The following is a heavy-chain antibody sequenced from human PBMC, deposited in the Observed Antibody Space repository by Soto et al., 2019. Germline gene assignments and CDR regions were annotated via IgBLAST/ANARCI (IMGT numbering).Heavy chain of an antibody. CDR1: GGTFSSYA. CDR2: IIPIFGTA. CDR3: ARDSYGYRYHDDAFDI. V-gene: IGHV1-69*06. D-gene: IGHD3-16*02. J-gene: IGHJ3*02. Sequence: SVKFSCKASGGTFSSYAISWVRQAPGQGLEWMGGIIPIFGTANYAQKFQGRVTITADKSTSTAYMELSSLRSEDTAVYYCARDSYGYRYHDDAFDIWGQGTMVTVSS.